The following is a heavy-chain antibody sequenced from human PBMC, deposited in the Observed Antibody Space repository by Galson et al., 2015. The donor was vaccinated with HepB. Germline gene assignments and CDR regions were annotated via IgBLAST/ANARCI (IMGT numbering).Heavy chain of an antibody. CDR1: GFIFTSYA. Sequence: SLRLSCAASGFIFTSYAISWVRQAPGKGLERVSTISGSGGNTYYADSVKGRFTISRDNSKNTLYVQMNSLRAEDTAVYYCAKGSWFGEFGFDYWGQGTLVTVSS. D-gene: IGHD3-10*01. CDR3: AKGSWFGEFGFDY. J-gene: IGHJ4*02. V-gene: IGHV3-23*01. CDR2: ISGSGGNT.